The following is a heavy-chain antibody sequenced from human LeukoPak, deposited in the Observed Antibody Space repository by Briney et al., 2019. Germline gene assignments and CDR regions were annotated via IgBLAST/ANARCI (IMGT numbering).Heavy chain of an antibody. CDR3: ASEVEALLDH. Sequence: GGSLRLSCAASGFSVSKSVMYWLRQAPGMGLDWVAATSYEGNGTFYAGSVKGRFTMPRDNANNMVYLQMNSLRQEDTALYYCASEVEALLDHWGQGTLVTVSS. CDR1: GFSVSKSV. CDR2: TSYEGNGT. D-gene: IGHD2-15*01. J-gene: IGHJ4*02. V-gene: IGHV3-30*03.